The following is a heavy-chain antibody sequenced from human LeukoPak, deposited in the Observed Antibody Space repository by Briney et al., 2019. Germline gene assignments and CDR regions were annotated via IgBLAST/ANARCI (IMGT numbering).Heavy chain of an antibody. D-gene: IGHD3-22*01. CDR2: IKQDGSEK. V-gene: IGHV3-7*03. CDR1: GFTFSSYW. CDR3: ARDRSPYDSSGYYV. Sequence: QPGGSLRLSCAASGFTFSSYWMTWVRQAPGKGLEWVANIKQDGSEKYYVDSVKGRFTISRDNAKNSLYLQMNNLRVEDTAVYYCARDRSPYDSSGYYVWGQGTLVTASS. J-gene: IGHJ4*02.